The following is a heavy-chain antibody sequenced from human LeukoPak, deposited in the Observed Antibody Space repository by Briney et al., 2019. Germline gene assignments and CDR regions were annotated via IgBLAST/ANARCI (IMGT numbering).Heavy chain of an antibody. V-gene: IGHV1-18*01. Sequence: GASVKVSCRASGYTFTSYGISWVRQAPGQGLEWMGWISAYNGNTNYAQKLQGRVTMTTDTSTSTAYMELRSLRSDDTAVYYCATTSGLFGVPLNWFDPWGQGTLVTVSS. J-gene: IGHJ5*02. CDR2: ISAYNGNT. CDR1: GYTFTSYG. D-gene: IGHD3-3*01. CDR3: ATTSGLFGVPLNWFDP.